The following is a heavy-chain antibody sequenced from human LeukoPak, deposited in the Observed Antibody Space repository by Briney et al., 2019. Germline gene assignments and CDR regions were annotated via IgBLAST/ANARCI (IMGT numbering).Heavy chain of an antibody. V-gene: IGHV4-61*02. CDR1: GGSISSGSYY. J-gene: IGHJ6*03. CDR2: IYTSGST. Sequence: SETLSLTCTVSGGSISSGSYYWSWIRQPAGKGLEWIGRIYTSGSTNYNPSLKSRVTISVDTSKNQFPLKLSSVTAADTAVYYCARSGPYYYYYYMDVWGKGTTVTISS. CDR3: ARSGPYYYYYYMDV. D-gene: IGHD2-8*02.